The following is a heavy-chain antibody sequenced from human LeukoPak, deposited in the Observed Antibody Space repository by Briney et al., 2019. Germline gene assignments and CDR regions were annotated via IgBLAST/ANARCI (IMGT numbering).Heavy chain of an antibody. CDR2: INHSGST. CDR3: ARKKYYYDRGWFDP. J-gene: IGHJ5*02. D-gene: IGHD3-22*01. V-gene: IGHV4-34*01. Sequence: PSETLSLTCAVYGGSFSGYYWSWIRQPPGKGLEWIGEINHSGSTNYNPSLKSRVTISVDTSKNQFSLKLSSVTAADTAVYYCARKKYYYDRGWFDPWGQGTLVTVSS. CDR1: GGSFSGYY.